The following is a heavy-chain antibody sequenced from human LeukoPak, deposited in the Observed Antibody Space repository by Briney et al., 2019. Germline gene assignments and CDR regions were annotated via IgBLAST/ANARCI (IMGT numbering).Heavy chain of an antibody. Sequence: PGGSLRLSCAASGFTFSTYAVTWVRQAPGKGLEWVSIITRSGGTYHADSVKGRFTISRDNSKNTLYLQMNSLRAEDAAVYYCATWVFLGESGYYDYWGQGTLVTVSS. J-gene: IGHJ4*02. V-gene: IGHV3-23*01. CDR1: GFTFSTYA. D-gene: IGHD3-10*01. CDR3: ATWVFLGESGYYDY. CDR2: ITRSGGT.